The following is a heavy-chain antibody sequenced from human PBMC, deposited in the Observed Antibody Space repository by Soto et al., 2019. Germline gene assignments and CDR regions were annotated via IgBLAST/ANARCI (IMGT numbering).Heavy chain of an antibody. J-gene: IGHJ3*01. CDR3: AIDQLYYNDISGRPLNAFDV. V-gene: IGHV3-20*04. Sequence: PGGSLRLSCAASGFTFDDYGISWVRQAPGKGLEWVSGINWNGGSTGYTDSVKGRYNISRDNDKNTLYLQINSLRAEDTAVYYFAIDQLYYNDISGRPLNAFDVWGQGTMVTVSS. D-gene: IGHD3-22*01. CDR1: GFTFDDYG. CDR2: INWNGGST.